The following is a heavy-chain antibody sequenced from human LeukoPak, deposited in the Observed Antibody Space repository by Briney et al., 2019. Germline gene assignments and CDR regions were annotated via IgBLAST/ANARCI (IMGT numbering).Heavy chain of an antibody. CDR1: GFTFSSYA. J-gene: IGHJ4*02. D-gene: IGHD3-22*01. CDR2: ISYDGSNK. CDR3: ARGTYYYDSSGYYFDY. V-gene: IGHV3-30*04. Sequence: GVSLRLSCAASGFTFSSYAMHWVRQAPGKGLEWVAVISYDGSNKYYADSVKGRFTISRDNSKNTLYLQMNSLRAEDTAVYYCARGTYYYDSSGYYFDYWGQGTLVTVSS.